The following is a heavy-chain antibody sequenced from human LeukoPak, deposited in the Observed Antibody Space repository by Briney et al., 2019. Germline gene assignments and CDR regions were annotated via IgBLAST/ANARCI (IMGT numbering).Heavy chain of an antibody. Sequence: GGSLRLSCAASGFTFSNFGMHWVRQAPGQGLEWGAIIWNDGSNKYYADSVKGRFTISRDNSKNTVHLQMNSLRAEDTAVYYCARDHNWNSLDYWGQGTLVTVSS. D-gene: IGHD1-1*01. CDR1: GFTFSNFG. CDR2: IWNDGSNK. J-gene: IGHJ4*02. V-gene: IGHV3-33*01. CDR3: ARDHNWNSLDY.